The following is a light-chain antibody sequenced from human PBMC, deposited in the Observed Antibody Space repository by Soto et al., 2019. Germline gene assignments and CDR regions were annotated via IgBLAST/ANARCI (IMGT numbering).Light chain of an antibody. CDR1: QSVSSN. CDR3: QQYHNWPPFT. CDR2: NAS. J-gene: IGKJ3*01. V-gene: IGKV3-15*01. Sequence: EVVMTQSPATLSVSPGERATLSCRASQSVSSNLAWFQQKSGQAPRLLIFNASARATGIPARFSGSGSGTEFTLTISSLQSEDFAVYYCQQYHNWPPFTFGPGTKVDIK.